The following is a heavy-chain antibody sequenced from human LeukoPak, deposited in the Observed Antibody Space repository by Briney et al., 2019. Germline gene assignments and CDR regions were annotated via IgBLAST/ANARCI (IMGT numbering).Heavy chain of an antibody. D-gene: IGHD6-6*01. CDR2: IRGSGTST. CDR3: AKTNTGSSSQSDSFDI. Sequence: GGSLRLSCAASGFTFSYYAMTWVRQAPGKGLEWVSAIRGSGTSTYYADPVQGRFTISRDNSKNTLYLQMNSLRGEDTAVYYCAKTNTGSSSQSDSFDIWGQGTMVTVSS. J-gene: IGHJ3*02. CDR1: GFTFSYYA. V-gene: IGHV3-23*01.